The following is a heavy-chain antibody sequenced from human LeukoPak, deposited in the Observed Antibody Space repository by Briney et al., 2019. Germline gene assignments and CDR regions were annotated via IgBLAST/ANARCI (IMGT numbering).Heavy chain of an antibody. Sequence: PGGSLRLSCAASGFTFSDYYMSWIRQAPGKGLEWVSYISSSGSTIYYADSVKGRFTISRDNAKNSLYLQMNSLRAEDTAVYYCARVFGYDSSGYYSDDAFDIWGQGTMVTVSS. J-gene: IGHJ3*02. CDR2: ISSSGSTI. D-gene: IGHD3-22*01. CDR3: ARVFGYDSSGYYSDDAFDI. CDR1: GFTFSDYY. V-gene: IGHV3-11*04.